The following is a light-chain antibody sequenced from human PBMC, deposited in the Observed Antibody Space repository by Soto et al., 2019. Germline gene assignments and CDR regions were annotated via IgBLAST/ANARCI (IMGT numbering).Light chain of an antibody. CDR3: TSWTTSTTMI. Sequence: QSALTQPASVSGSPGQSVTISCTGTSSDIGAYNFVSWYQQHPGKAPKLMLYDVNIRPSGVSNRFSGSKSGNTASLPISGRQAADEDDYYCTSWTTSTTMIFGGGTKLTVL. V-gene: IGLV2-14*03. CDR2: DVN. CDR1: SSDIGAYNF. J-gene: IGLJ2*01.